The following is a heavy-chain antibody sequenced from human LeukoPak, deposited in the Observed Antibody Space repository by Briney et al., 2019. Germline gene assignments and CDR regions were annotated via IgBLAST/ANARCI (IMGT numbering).Heavy chain of an antibody. CDR3: ARDMGYYDSSGYYSLLDY. D-gene: IGHD3-22*01. V-gene: IGHV4-39*07. J-gene: IGHJ4*02. CDR2: IYYSGST. Sequence: PSETLSLTCTVSGGSISSSSYYWGWIRQPPGKGLEWIGSIYYSGSTYYNPSLKIRVTISVDTSQNQFSLKLSSVTAADTAVYYCARDMGYYDSSGYYSLLDYWGQGTLVTVSS. CDR1: GGSISSSSYY.